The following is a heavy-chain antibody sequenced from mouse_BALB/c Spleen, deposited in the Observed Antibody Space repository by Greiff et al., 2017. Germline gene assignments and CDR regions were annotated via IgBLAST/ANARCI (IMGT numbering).Heavy chain of an antibody. CDR3: ARDQDYGSSNYAMDY. V-gene: IGHV5-4*02. Sequence: EVHLVESGGGLVKPGGSLKLSCAASGFTFSDYYMYWVRQTPEKRLEWVATISDGGSYTYYPDSVKGRFTISRDNAKNNLYLQMSSLKSEDTAMYYCARDQDYGSSNYAMDYWGQGTSVTVSS. CDR2: ISDGGSYT. D-gene: IGHD1-1*01. CDR1: GFTFSDYY. J-gene: IGHJ4*01.